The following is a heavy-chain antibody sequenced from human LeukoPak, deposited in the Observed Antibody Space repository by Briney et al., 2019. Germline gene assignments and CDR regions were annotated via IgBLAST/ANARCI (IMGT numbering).Heavy chain of an antibody. CDR3: SRDFVGADDY. J-gene: IGHJ4*02. CDR2: INPDGSRI. Sequence: PGGSLRLSCAASGFTFNNYGMHWVRQAPGKGPVWVSRINPDGSRIDYAESVRGRFTISRDSAKNTLYLQMNSLRAEDTAVYYCSRDFVGADDYWGQGTLVTVSS. D-gene: IGHD1-26*01. V-gene: IGHV3-74*01. CDR1: GFTFNNYG.